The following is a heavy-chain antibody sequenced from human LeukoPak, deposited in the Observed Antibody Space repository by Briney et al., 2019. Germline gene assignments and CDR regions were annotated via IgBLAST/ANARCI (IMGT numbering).Heavy chain of an antibody. CDR3: VSHSDPLTGYSFDY. J-gene: IGHJ4*02. CDR2: TRFDGSIK. Sequence: GGSLRLSCAVSGFIFSDYGFHWVRQAPGKGLEWVAVTRFDGSIKQYADSVKGRFTISRDSSKNTVSLEMNSLRVDDTAVYYCVSHSDPLTGYSFDYWGQGTLVTVSS. V-gene: IGHV3-33*03. D-gene: IGHD3-9*01. CDR1: GFIFSDYG.